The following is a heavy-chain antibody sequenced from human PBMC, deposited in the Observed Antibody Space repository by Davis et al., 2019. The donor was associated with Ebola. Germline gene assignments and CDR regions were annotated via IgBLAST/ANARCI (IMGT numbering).Heavy chain of an antibody. CDR2: ISLSSRTI. Sequence: PGGSLRLSCAASGFTFSSYSMNWVRQAPGKGLEWLSSISLSSRTIYSADSVKGRFTISRNNAKNSLYLQMNSLRDEDTAVYYCARLPPGTYGMDVWGKGTTVTVSS. V-gene: IGHV3-48*02. CDR1: GFTFSSYS. J-gene: IGHJ6*04. CDR3: ARLPPGTYGMDV. D-gene: IGHD3-10*01.